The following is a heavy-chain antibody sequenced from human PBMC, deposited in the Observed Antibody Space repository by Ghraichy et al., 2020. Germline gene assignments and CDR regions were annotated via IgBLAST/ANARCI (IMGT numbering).Heavy chain of an antibody. J-gene: IGHJ6*02. CDR2: IYHSGST. V-gene: IGHV4-4*02. D-gene: IGHD1/OR15-1a*01. Sequence: SETLSLTCAVSGGPISSSKWWTWVRQPPGKGLEWIGEIYHSGSTNYNPSLKSRVTISVDKPKNQFSLKLSSVTAADTAVYYCAGLTMSTDYYYYGLDVWGQGTTVTVSS. CDR1: GGPISSSKW. CDR3: AGLTMSTDYYYYGLDV.